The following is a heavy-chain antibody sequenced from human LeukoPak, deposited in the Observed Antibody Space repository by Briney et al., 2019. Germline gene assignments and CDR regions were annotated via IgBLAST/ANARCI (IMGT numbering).Heavy chain of an antibody. J-gene: IGHJ5*02. V-gene: IGHV1-18*01. CDR1: GYTFTSYG. D-gene: IGHD4-11*01. Sequence: ASVKLSCKASGYTFTSYGISWLRQAPGQGLEWMGWISAYNGNTNYAQKLQGRVTMTTDTSTSTAYMELRSLRSDDTAVYYCARDGFDYSISNWVDPWGQGTLVTVSS. CDR3: ARDGFDYSISNWVDP. CDR2: ISAYNGNT.